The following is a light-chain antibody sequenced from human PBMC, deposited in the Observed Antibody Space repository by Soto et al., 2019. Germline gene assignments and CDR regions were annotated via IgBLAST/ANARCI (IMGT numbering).Light chain of an antibody. CDR2: EVS. CDR1: QSLLYSDGKTY. V-gene: IGKV2D-29*01. CDR3: MQTTLLPFT. J-gene: IGKJ3*01. Sequence: DLALTQTPLSLSVTPGQPASISCKASQSLLYSDGKTYLSWYLHKPGQPPQLLIYEVSNRFSGAPDRFSGSGSGTDFTLKISRVEAEDVGVYYCMQTTLLPFTFGPGTKVDIK.